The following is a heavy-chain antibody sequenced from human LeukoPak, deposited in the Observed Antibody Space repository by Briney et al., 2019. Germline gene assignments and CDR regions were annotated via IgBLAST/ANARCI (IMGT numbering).Heavy chain of an antibody. D-gene: IGHD6-25*01. CDR1: GGSISSSSYY. CDR3: ARRPPLISSAGVFDY. CDR2: IYYSGST. Sequence: SETLSLTCTVSGGSISSSSYYWGWIRQPPGKGLEWIGSIYYSGSTYYNPYLKSRVTISVDASKNQFSLKLSSVTAADTAVYYCARRPPLISSAGVFDYWGQGTLVTVSS. J-gene: IGHJ4*02. V-gene: IGHV4-39*01.